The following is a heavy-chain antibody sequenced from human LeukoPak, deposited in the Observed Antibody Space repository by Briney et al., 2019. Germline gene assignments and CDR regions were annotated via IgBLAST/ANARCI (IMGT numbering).Heavy chain of an antibody. CDR2: IIPMFGRT. CDR1: GGTFSSYV. Sequence: ASVKVSCKASGGTFSSYVINWVRQAPGQGLEWMGGIIPMFGRTNYAQSFQGRVTITTDGPTNTAYLELTSLRSEDTAMYYCARWDGDYYDSSGYYYQQTNAFDIWGQGTMVAVSS. CDR3: ARWDGDYYDSSGYYYQQTNAFDI. V-gene: IGHV1-69*05. D-gene: IGHD3-22*01. J-gene: IGHJ3*02.